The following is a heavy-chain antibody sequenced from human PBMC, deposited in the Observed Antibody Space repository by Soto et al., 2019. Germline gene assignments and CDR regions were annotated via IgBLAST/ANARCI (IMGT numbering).Heavy chain of an antibody. CDR3: ARDIGGGEDV. CDR1: GYSFSSAS. J-gene: IGHJ6*02. CDR2: INVYNGDT. Sequence: QVQLLQSGVEVKKPGASVKVSCKASGYSFSSASISWVRQAPGQGLEWLGWINVYNGDTIYVQKFQGRVTMTTDTSTSTAYMELTSLTSDDTAIYYCARDIGGGEDVWCQGTTVTVSS. D-gene: IGHD3-16*01. V-gene: IGHV1-18*01.